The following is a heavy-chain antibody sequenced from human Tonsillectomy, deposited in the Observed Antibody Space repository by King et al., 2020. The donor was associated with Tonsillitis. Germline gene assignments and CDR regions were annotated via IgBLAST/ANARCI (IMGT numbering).Heavy chain of an antibody. CDR2: NSWNSGNI. CDR3: SKSSSPLIVVDDAFHI. V-gene: IGHV3-9*01. J-gene: IGHJ3*02. D-gene: IGHD3-22*01. CDR1: GFTFDDYA. Sequence: VQLVESGGGLVQPGRSLRLSCAASGFTFDDYAMHWVRQASGKGLEWGSGNSWNSGNIGYADSGKGRFTISRDYAKNSLYLQMNSLRAEDTALYYCSKSSSPLIVVDDAFHIWRQGTVVTVSS.